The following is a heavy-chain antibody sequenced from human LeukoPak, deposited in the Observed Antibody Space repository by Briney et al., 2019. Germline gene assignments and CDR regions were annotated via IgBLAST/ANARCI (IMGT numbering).Heavy chain of an antibody. J-gene: IGHJ4*02. D-gene: IGHD2-15*01. Sequence: PSETLSLTCAVYGGSFSGYYWSWIRQPPGKGLEWIGEINHSGSTNYNPSLKSRVTISVDTSKNQFSLKLSSVTAADTAVYYCARGPYCSGGSCSVAFDYRGQGTLVTVSS. CDR2: INHSGST. CDR3: ARGPYCSGGSCSVAFDY. CDR1: GGSFSGYY. V-gene: IGHV4-34*01.